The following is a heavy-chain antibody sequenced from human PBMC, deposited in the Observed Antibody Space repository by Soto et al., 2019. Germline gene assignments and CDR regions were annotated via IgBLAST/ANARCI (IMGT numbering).Heavy chain of an antibody. J-gene: IGHJ5*02. D-gene: IGHD5-12*01. V-gene: IGHV4-30-4*01. CDR3: ARYGGYEGLRFDP. CDR2: IYYSGST. CDR1: GGSISSGDYY. Sequence: QVQLQESGPGLVKPSQTLSLTCTVSGGSISSGDYYWSWIRQPPGKGLEWIGYIYYSGSTYYNPSLKSRVTLSVDPXKNQFSLQLSSVTAADTAVYYCARYGGYEGLRFDPWGQGTLVTVSS.